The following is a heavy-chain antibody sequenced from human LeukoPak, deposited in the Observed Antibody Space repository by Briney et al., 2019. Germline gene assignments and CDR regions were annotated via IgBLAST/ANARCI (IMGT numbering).Heavy chain of an antibody. CDR1: GGSICSSNW. Sequence: SETLSLTCAVSGGSICSSNWWGWVRQPPGKGLEWIGEIYHSGSTNYNPSLKSRVTISVDKSKNQFSLKLSSVTAADTAVYYCARVIVMVRGVIQSHYFDYWGQGTLVTVSS. V-gene: IGHV4-4*02. CDR3: ARVIVMVRGVIQSHYFDY. CDR2: IYHSGST. D-gene: IGHD3-10*01. J-gene: IGHJ4*02.